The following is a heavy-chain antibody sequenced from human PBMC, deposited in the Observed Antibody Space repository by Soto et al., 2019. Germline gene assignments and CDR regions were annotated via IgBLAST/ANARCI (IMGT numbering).Heavy chain of an antibody. D-gene: IGHD1-1*01. J-gene: IGHJ6*02. CDR3: TRDFQGPLDYGMDV. CDR1: GFTFSSYW. V-gene: IGHV3-7*01. Sequence: VSLLISFADSGFTFSSYWMSGVRQAPGQGLEWVANVKYDGSQTYYVGSVKGRFTISRDNAKNSLYLQMNSLRAEDTAVYYCTRDFQGPLDYGMDVWGQGTTVTVSS. CDR2: VKYDGSQT.